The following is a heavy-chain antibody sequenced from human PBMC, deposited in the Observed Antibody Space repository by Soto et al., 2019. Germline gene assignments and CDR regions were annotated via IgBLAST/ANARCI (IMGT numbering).Heavy chain of an antibody. CDR3: VRSYGDPPG. CDR1: GFTFSSDW. V-gene: IGHV3-74*01. CDR2: INGDGTNT. Sequence: EVQLVESGGGVVQPGGSVRLSCAASGFTFSSDWMHWVRQAPGKGLVWVSRINGDGTNTDYADSVKGRFTISRDNPKNTLYLQMNSLRAEDAAVYYCVRSYGDPPGWGQGTLVTVSS. J-gene: IGHJ4*02. D-gene: IGHD4-17*01.